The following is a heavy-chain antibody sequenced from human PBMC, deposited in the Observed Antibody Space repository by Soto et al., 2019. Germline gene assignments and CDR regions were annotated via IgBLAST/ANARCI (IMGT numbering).Heavy chain of an antibody. CDR2: ISYDGSNG. CDR3: AKDSWGYSHHGGRDYYRGMDV. D-gene: IGHD4-4*01. CDR1: GFTFSSFG. V-gene: IGHV3-30*18. J-gene: IGHJ6*02. Sequence: QVQLVESGGGVVQPGRSLRLSCVASGFTFSSFGMHWVRQAPGKGLEWVAVISYDGSNGFYAESVKGRFIISRDNSKNTLFLQMNSLRSEATAVYYCAKDSWGYSHHGGRDYYRGMDVWGQGTTVTVPS.